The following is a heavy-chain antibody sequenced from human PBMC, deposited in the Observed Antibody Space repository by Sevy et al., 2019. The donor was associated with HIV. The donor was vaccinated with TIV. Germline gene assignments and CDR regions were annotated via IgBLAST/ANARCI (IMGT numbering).Heavy chain of an antibody. V-gene: IGHV3-7*01. CDR2: IKQDGSEK. Sequence: GGSLRLSCAASGFTFSSYWMSWVRQAPGKGLEWVANIKQDGSEKYYVDSVKGRFTISRDNAKNSLYLQMNSLRAEDTAVYYCAREGGSHYYYYGMDVWGQGTTVTVSS. CDR3: AREGGSHYYYYGMDV. J-gene: IGHJ6*02. D-gene: IGHD1-26*01. CDR1: GFTFSSYW.